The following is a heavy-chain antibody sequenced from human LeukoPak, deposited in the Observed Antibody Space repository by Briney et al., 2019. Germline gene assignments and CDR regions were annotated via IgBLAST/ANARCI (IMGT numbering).Heavy chain of an antibody. V-gene: IGHV1-58*02. D-gene: IGHD3-10*01. CDR1: GFTFTSSA. CDR2: IVVGSGNT. J-gene: IGHJ4*02. CDR3: ARDSRLWFGELSDY. Sequence: GTSVKVSCKASGFTFTSSAMQWVRQARGQRLEWIGWIVVGSGNTNYAQKFQERVTITRDMSTSTAYMELSSLRSEDTAVYYCARDSRLWFGELSDYWGQGTLVTVSS.